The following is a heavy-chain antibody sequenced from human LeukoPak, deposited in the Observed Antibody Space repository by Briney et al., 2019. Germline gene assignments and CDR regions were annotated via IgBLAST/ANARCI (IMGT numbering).Heavy chain of an antibody. J-gene: IGHJ4*02. D-gene: IGHD3-22*01. CDR2: TYYSGTT. V-gene: IGHV4-59*01. CDR3: ARSKVTYYYDAGGYYYFDY. CDR1: GGSITGSY. Sequence: PSETLSLTCPVSGGSITGSYWSWIRQSPGKGLEWIGHTYYSGTTNYSPSLRSRVTISVDTSNKQFSLKLRSVTAADTAVYYCARSKVTYYYDAGGYYYFDYWGQGALVTVSS.